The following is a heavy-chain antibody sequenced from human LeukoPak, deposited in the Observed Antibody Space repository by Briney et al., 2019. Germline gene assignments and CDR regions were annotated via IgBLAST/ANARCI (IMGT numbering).Heavy chain of an antibody. D-gene: IGHD5-18*01. CDR1: GGSFSGYY. V-gene: IGHV4-34*01. J-gene: IGHJ4*02. Sequence: SETLSLTCAVYGGSFSGYYWSWIRQPPGKGLEWIGEINHSGSTNYNPSLKSRVTISVDTSKNQFSLKLSSVTAADTAVYYCARKVSSGYSYGSLDYWGQGTLVTVSS. CDR2: INHSGST. CDR3: ARKVSSGYSYGSLDY.